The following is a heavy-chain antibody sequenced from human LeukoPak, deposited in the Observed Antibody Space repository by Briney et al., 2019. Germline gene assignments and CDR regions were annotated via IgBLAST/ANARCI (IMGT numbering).Heavy chain of an antibody. D-gene: IGHD2-2*01. CDR1: GFTFSSYG. Sequence: GGSLRLSCAASGFTFSSYGMHWVRQAPGKGLEWVACIRYDGSSKYYADSVKGRFTISRDNSKNTLYLQMNSLRAEDTAVYYCAKGKCSSTSCYLSYYFDYWGQGTLVTVSS. V-gene: IGHV3-30*02. CDR3: AKGKCSSTSCYLSYYFDY. CDR2: IRYDGSSK. J-gene: IGHJ4*02.